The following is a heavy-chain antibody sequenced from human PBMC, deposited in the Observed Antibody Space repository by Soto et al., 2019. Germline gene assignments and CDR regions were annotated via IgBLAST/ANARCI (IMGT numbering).Heavy chain of an antibody. CDR1: GGSFSGYY. CDR3: ARDNYGDPYFDY. J-gene: IGHJ4*02. Sequence: SETLSLTCAVYGGSFSGYYWSWIRQPPGKGLEWIGEINHSGSTNYNPSLKSRVTISVDTSKNQFSLKLSSVTAADTAVYYCARDNYGDPYFDYWGQGTLVTVSS. CDR2: INHSGST. D-gene: IGHD4-17*01. V-gene: IGHV4-34*01.